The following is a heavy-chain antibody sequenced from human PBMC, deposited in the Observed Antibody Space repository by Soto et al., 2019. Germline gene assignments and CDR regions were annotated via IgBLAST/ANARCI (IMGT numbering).Heavy chain of an antibody. J-gene: IGHJ4*02. CDR1: GFSFSSYW. CDR2: IKGDGSEK. D-gene: IGHD6-19*01. CDR3: ARNRGWDTLDY. Sequence: EVQLVESGGGLVQPGGFLRLSCVASGFSFSSYWMKWVRQAPGKGLETVANIKGDGSEKTYVDSVKGRFTISRDNAKNSLYLEMDSLRAEDMAVYYCARNRGWDTLDYWGQGTLVTVSS. V-gene: IGHV3-7*01.